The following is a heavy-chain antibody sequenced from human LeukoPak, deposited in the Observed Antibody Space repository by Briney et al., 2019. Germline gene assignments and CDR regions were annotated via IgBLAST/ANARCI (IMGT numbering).Heavy chain of an antibody. CDR1: GYTFTSYD. V-gene: IGHV1-8*03. D-gene: IGHD6-19*01. CDR2: MNPNSGNT. CDR3: ARALDPGIAVVGA. J-gene: IGHJ5*02. Sequence: ASVKVSCKASGYTFTSYDINWVRQATGQGLEWMGWMNPNSGNTGYAQKFQGRVTITRNTSISTAYMELSSLRSEDAAVYYCARALDPGIAVVGAWGQGTLVTVSS.